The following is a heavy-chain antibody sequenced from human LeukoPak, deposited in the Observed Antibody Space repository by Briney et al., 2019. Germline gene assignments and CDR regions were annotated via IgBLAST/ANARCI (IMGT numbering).Heavy chain of an antibody. J-gene: IGHJ4*02. D-gene: IGHD1-26*01. V-gene: IGHV4-34*01. Sequence: SETLSLTCVVYGGSFSGYYWSWIRQPPGKGLEWIGEINHSGSTNYNPSLKSRVTISVDTSKNQFSLKLSSVTAADTAVYYCARGLMSGSYSDYWGQGTLVTVSS. CDR3: ARGLMSGSYSDY. CDR1: GGSFSGYY. CDR2: INHSGST.